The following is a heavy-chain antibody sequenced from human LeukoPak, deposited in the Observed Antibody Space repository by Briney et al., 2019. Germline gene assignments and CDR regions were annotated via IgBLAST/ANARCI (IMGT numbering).Heavy chain of an antibody. CDR2: IYYSGST. Sequence: SETLSLTCTVSGGSISSSSYYWGWIRQPPGKGLEWIGSIYYSGSTYYNPSLKSRVTISVDTSKNQSSLKLSSVTAADTAVYYCARGMGPPLGYCSGGSCYPKRYYYYMDVWGKGTTVTVSS. CDR1: GGSISSSSYY. V-gene: IGHV4-39*01. D-gene: IGHD2-15*01. CDR3: ARGMGPPLGYCSGGSCYPKRYYYYMDV. J-gene: IGHJ6*03.